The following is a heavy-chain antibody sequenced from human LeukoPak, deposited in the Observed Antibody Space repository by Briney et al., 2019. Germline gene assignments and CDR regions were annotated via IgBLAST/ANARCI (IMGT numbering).Heavy chain of an antibody. Sequence: GGSLRLSCAASGFTFNSYAMTWVRQAPGKGLEWVSAISGSGGSTYYADSVKGRFTISRDNSKNTLYLQMNSLRAEDTAVYYCAKDRAVVVTAILDYWGQGTLVTVSS. D-gene: IGHD2-21*02. J-gene: IGHJ4*02. CDR2: ISGSGGST. CDR1: GFTFNSYA. CDR3: AKDRAVVVTAILDY. V-gene: IGHV3-23*01.